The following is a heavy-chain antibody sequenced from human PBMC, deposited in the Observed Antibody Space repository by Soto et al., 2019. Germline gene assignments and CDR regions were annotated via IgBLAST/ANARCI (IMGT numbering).Heavy chain of an antibody. J-gene: IGHJ4*02. CDR2: INHSGST. V-gene: IGHV4-34*01. Sequence: SETLSLTCAVYGGSFSGYYWSWIRQPPGKGLEWIGEINHSGSTNYNPSLKSRVTISVDTSKNQFSLKLSSVTAADTAVYYCARPGGMVRYYFDYWGQGTLVTVSS. D-gene: IGHD3-10*01. CDR3: ARPGGMVRYYFDY. CDR1: GGSFSGYY.